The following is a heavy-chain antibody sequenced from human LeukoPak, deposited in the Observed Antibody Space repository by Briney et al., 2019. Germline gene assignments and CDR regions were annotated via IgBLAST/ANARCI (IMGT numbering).Heavy chain of an antibody. CDR1: GGSISSSRYY. Sequence: SETLSLTCTVSGGSISSSRYYWGWIRQPPGKGLEWIGSIYYSGSTYYNPSLKSRVTISVDTSKNQFSLKLSSVTAADTAVYYCATAGQYYDSSGYYYSYWGQGTLVTVSS. D-gene: IGHD3-22*01. CDR2: IYYSGST. V-gene: IGHV4-39*01. CDR3: ATAGQYYDSSGYYYSY. J-gene: IGHJ4*02.